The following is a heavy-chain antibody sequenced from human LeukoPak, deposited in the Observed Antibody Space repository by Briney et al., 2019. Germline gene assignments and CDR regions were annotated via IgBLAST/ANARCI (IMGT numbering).Heavy chain of an antibody. Sequence: SETLSLTCTVSGGSISSYYWSWIRQSPGKGLEWIGYISYSGSTNYNPSLKSRVTISVDTSKNQFSLKMNSVTAADTAVYYCARAQSNMYGDYGRLFDYWGQGTLVTVSS. CDR2: ISYSGST. CDR1: GGSISSYY. D-gene: IGHD4-17*01. V-gene: IGHV4-59*01. CDR3: ARAQSNMYGDYGRLFDY. J-gene: IGHJ4*02.